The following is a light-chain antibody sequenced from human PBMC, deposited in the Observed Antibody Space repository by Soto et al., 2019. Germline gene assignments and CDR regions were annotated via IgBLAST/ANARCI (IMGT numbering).Light chain of an antibody. J-gene: IGKJ2*01. V-gene: IGKV1-5*01. CDR3: QQYNSYPYT. CDR2: DAS. CDR1: QSISSW. Sequence: DIQMTQSPSTLSASVGDIVTITCRASQSISSWLAWYQQKPGKAPKLLIYDASSWESGVPARFSGSGSGTEFTLTISSLEPDDFATYYCQQYNSYPYTFGQGTKLEIK.